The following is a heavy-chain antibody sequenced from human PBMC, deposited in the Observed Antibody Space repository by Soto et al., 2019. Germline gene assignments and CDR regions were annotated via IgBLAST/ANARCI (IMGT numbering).Heavy chain of an antibody. CDR1: GGSINSSSYF. D-gene: IGHD6-19*01. V-gene: IGHV4-39*01. CDR3: ARHYSSGSRNWFDP. Sequence: SETLSLTCSVSGGSINSSSYFWGWVRQPPGKGLEWIGSIYYSGSTYYNPSLRSRVTISVDTSKNQFSLKLSSVTAADTAVFYCARHYSSGSRNWFDPWGQGTLVTVSS. CDR2: IYYSGST. J-gene: IGHJ5*02.